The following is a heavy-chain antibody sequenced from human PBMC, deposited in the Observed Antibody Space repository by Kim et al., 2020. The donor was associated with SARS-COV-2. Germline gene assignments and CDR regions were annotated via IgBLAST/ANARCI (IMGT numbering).Heavy chain of an antibody. D-gene: IGHD2-8*01. V-gene: IGHV7-4-1*02. CDR3: ARDHCTNTSCFDP. J-gene: IGHJ5*02. CDR2: IDTSTGTP. CDR1: GYSFTNHA. Sequence: ASMKVSCRGSGYSFTNHAINWVRQAPGQGLEWMGWIDTSTGTPTYAQGFTGRFVFSLDTSVTTASLQITSLKTEDTALYFCARDHCTNTSCFDPWGQGTL.